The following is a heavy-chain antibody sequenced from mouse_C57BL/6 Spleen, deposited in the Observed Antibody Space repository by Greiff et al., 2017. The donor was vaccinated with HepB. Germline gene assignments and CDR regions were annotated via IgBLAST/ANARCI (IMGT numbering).Heavy chain of an antibody. Sequence: DVMLVESEGGLVQPGSSMKLSCTASGFTFSDYYMAWVRQVPEKGLEWVANINYDGSSTYYLDSLKSRFIISIDNAKNILYLQMSSLKSEDTATYYCARGYYGMFYAMDYWGQGTSVTVSS. D-gene: IGHD2-1*01. CDR1: GFTFSDYY. CDR2: INYDGSST. J-gene: IGHJ4*01. V-gene: IGHV5-16*01. CDR3: ARGYYGMFYAMDY.